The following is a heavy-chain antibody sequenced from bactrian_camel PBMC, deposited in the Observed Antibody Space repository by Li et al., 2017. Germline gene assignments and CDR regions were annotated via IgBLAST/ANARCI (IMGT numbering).Heavy chain of an antibody. Sequence: HVQLVESGGGSVQAGGSLRLSCSADEYIYSSNCMGWFRQAPGKEREDVAIIYTGSEDTYYADSVKGRFTISQDSAKNTLYLHMNSLKPEDTAMYYCVAGGTRLRNGVRSCPLDEQHEFWGQGTQVTVS. CDR3: VAGGTRLRNGVRSCPLDEQHEF. J-gene: IGHJ4*01. D-gene: IGHD5*01. CDR1: EYIYSSNC. CDR2: IYTGSEDT. V-gene: IGHV3S54*01.